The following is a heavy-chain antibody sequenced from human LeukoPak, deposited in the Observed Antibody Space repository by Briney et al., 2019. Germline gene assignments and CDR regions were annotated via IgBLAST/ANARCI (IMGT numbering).Heavy chain of an antibody. V-gene: IGHV4-4*07. CDR1: GGSISTYY. CDR2: VYTSGST. Sequence: SETLSLTCTVSGGSISTYYWSWIRQPAGKGLEWIGHVYTSGSTSYSASLKSRVTISIDKSKNQFSLKLRSVTAADTAVYYCVGYVGNWFDPWGQGTLVTVSS. CDR3: VGYVGNWFDP. D-gene: IGHD5-12*01. J-gene: IGHJ5*02.